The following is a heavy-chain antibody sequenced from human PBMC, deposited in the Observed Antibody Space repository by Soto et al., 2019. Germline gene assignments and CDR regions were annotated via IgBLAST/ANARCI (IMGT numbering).Heavy chain of an antibody. J-gene: IGHJ4*02. CDR3: ARRYGYSFDY. D-gene: IGHD1-1*01. CDR1: GGSISSYY. V-gene: IGHV4-59*08. Sequence: SSLTLSLTCTVSGGSISSYYWSLIRQPPGKGLEWIGYIYYSGSTNYNPSLKSRVTISVDTSKNQFSLKLSSVTAADTAVYYCARRYGYSFDYWGQGTLVTSPQ. CDR2: IYYSGST.